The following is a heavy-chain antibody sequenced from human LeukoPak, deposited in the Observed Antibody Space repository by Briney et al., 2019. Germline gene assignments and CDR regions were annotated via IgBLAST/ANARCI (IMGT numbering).Heavy chain of an antibody. Sequence: SETLSLTCTVSGGSISSSNYYWGWIRQPPGKGLEWIGYIYYSGSINYNPSLKSRVTMSVDTSKNQFSLKLRSVTAADTAVYYCTRSTDLLEWLSFDSWGQGTLVTVSS. CDR2: IYYSGSI. V-gene: IGHV4-61*05. CDR1: GGSISSSNYY. J-gene: IGHJ4*02. CDR3: TRSTDLLEWLSFDS. D-gene: IGHD3-3*01.